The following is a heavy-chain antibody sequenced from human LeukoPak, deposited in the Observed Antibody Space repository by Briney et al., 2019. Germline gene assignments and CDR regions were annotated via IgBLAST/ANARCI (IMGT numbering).Heavy chain of an antibody. D-gene: IGHD3-3*01. CDR2: IKPDGSET. CDR3: ARIDSWSGYSYFDY. V-gene: IGHV3-7*05. Sequence: GGSLRLSCAASEFTFSSYWMGWVRQAPGKGLEWVANIKPDGSETYYVDSVKGRFTISRDNAKNSLYLQMNSLRAEDTAVYYCARIDSWSGYSYFDYWGQGTLVTVSS. J-gene: IGHJ4*02. CDR1: EFTFSSYW.